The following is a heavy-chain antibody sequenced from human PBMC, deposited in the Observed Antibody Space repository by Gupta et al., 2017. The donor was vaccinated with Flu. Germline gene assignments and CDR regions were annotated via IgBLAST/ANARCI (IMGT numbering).Heavy chain of an antibody. CDR2: IYYSGST. CDR1: GGSISSGGYY. V-gene: IGHV4-31*03. CDR3: ARDRRRDYVWGSYRLDYFDY. D-gene: IGHD3-16*02. Sequence: QVQLQESGPGLVKPSQTLSLTCTVSGGSISSGGYYWSWIRQHPGKGLEWIGYIYYSGSTYYNPSLKSRVTISVDTSKNQFSLKLSSVTAADTAVYYCARDRRRDYVWGSYRLDYFDYWGQGTLVTVSS. J-gene: IGHJ4*02.